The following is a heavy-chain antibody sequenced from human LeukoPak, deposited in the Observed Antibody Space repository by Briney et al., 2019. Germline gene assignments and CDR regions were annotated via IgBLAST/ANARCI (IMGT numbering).Heavy chain of an antibody. CDR2: ISLSGST. Sequence: SETLSLTCAVYGGSFSGYFWTWIRQPPGKGLEWIGEISLSGSTYYNPSLKSRVTISVDTSKNQFSLKLSSVTAADTAVYYCARVPNQSKYSIGNYWGQGTLVTVSS. V-gene: IGHV4-34*09. D-gene: IGHD1-14*01. CDR1: GGSFSGYF. CDR3: ARVPNQSKYSIGNY. J-gene: IGHJ4*02.